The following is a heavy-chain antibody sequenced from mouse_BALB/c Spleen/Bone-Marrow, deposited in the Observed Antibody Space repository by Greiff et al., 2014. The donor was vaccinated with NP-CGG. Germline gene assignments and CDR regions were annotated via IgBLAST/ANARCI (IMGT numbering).Heavy chain of an antibody. V-gene: IGHV7-3*02. Sequence: EVQRVESGGGLVQPGGSLRLSCATSGFTFTDYYMNWVRQPPGKALEWLGFIRNRANGYTTEFSAPVKGRFTISRDNSQSILYLQINTLRAEDSATYYCARYDGYSDNAMDYWGQGTSVTVSS. J-gene: IGHJ4*01. CDR1: GFTFTDYY. CDR3: ARYDGYSDNAMDY. D-gene: IGHD2-3*01. CDR2: IRNRANGYTT.